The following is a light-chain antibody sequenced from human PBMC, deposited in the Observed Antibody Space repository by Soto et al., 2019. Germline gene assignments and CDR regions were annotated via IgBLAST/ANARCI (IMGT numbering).Light chain of an antibody. CDR1: QSVSSN. V-gene: IGKV3-15*01. CDR3: QQYNGWPWT. Sequence: EIVMTQSPATLSVSPGERVTLSCRASQSVSSNLAWYQQKPGQAPRLLMYGASTRATDIPARFSGSGSGTEFTLTITGLQSEDFAVYYCQQYNGWPWTFGLGTKVDIK. CDR2: GAS. J-gene: IGKJ1*01.